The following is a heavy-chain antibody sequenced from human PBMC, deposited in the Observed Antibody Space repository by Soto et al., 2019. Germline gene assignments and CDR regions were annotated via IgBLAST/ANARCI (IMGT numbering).Heavy chain of an antibody. J-gene: IGHJ6*02. CDR3: AKATLSLAGVGGIRYYYFAMDV. D-gene: IGHD6-13*01. CDR1: GFTFSSYA. Sequence: PGGSLRLSCAASGFTFSSYAMSWVRQVPGKRLEWVSSITGSGGSTYYADSVKGRFTISRDNTRNTLYLQMNSLRAEDTAVYYCAKATLSLAGVGGIRYYYFAMDVWGRGTTVTVSS. CDR2: ITGSGGST. V-gene: IGHV3-23*01.